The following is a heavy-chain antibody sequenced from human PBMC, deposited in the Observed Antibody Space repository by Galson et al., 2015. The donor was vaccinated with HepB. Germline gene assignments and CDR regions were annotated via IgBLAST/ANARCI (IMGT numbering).Heavy chain of an antibody. CDR1: GFVFSNHA. V-gene: IGHV3-30*10. Sequence: SLRLSCAASGFVFSNHAMHWVRQAPGKGLEWVAVISYDGSNKYYTDSVKGRFTISRDNSKNTLYLQMNSLRVGDTAVYYCARDHGTTVGWFDPWGQGTLVTVSS. CDR2: ISYDGSNK. CDR3: ARDHGTTVGWFDP. J-gene: IGHJ5*02. D-gene: IGHD1/OR15-1a*01.